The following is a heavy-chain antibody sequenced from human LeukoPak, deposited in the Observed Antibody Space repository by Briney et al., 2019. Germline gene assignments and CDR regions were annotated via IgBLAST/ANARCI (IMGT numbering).Heavy chain of an antibody. CDR2: INHSGST. CDR1: GGSFSGYY. D-gene: IGHD3-22*01. V-gene: IGHV4-34*01. Sequence: SETLSLTCAVYGGSFSGYYWSWIRQPPGKGLEWIGEINHSGSTNYNPSLKSRVTRSVDTSKNQFSLKLSSVTAADTAVYYCARGRGRYYYDSSGYYPTYYFDYWGQGTLVTVSS. J-gene: IGHJ4*02. CDR3: ARGRGRYYYDSSGYYPTYYFDY.